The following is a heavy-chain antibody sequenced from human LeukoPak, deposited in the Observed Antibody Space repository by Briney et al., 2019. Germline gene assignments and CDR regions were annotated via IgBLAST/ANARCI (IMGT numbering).Heavy chain of an antibody. CDR2: IYHSGST. Sequence: SETLSLTCAVSGYSISSGYYWGWIRRPPGKGLEWIGSIYHSGSTYYNPSLKSRVTISVDTSKNQFSLKLSSVTAADTAVYYCAGVDLQNDDAFDIWGQGTMVTVSS. D-gene: IGHD5-24*01. CDR1: GYSISSGYY. J-gene: IGHJ3*02. CDR3: AGVDLQNDDAFDI. V-gene: IGHV4-38-2*01.